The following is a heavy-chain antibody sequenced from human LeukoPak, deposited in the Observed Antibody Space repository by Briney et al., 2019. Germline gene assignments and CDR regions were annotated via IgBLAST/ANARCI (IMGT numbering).Heavy chain of an antibody. Sequence: GGSLRLSCAASGFTVSNNYMSWVRQAPGKGLEWVSVIYTDGSTYYADSVKGRFTVSRDSSKNTLYLQMSSLRAEDTAAYYCTRDRGYYDSSPPDWGQGTLVTVSP. J-gene: IGHJ4*02. CDR1: GFTVSNNY. CDR2: IYTDGST. CDR3: TRDRGYYDSSPPD. V-gene: IGHV3-53*01. D-gene: IGHD3-22*01.